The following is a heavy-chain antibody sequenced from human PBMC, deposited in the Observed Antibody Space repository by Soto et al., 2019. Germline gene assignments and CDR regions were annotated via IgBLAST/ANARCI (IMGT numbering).Heavy chain of an antibody. Sequence: GGSLRLSCAASGFTFSSYGMHWVRQAPGKGLEWVAVISYDGSNKYYADSVKGRFTISRDNSKNTLYLQMNSLRAEDTAVYYCAKVARFTYYYESSGYYYGAPDYWGQGTLVTVSS. D-gene: IGHD3-22*01. V-gene: IGHV3-30*18. CDR2: ISYDGSNK. CDR1: GFTFSSYG. J-gene: IGHJ4*02. CDR3: AKVARFTYYYESSGYYYGAPDY.